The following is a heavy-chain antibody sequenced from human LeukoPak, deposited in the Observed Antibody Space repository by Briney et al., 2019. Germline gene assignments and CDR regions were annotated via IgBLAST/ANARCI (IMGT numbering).Heavy chain of an antibody. D-gene: IGHD3-3*01. CDR3: ARAATNYVFWSGYAYYYGIDV. Sequence: ASVKVSCKASGYTFTGYYMHWVRPAPAQGLEWMGWVNPNSGGTNSAQKFQGRVTMTRDTSISTAYMELSRLRSDDTAMYYWARAATNYVFWSGYAYYYGIDVWGQGTTGSVSS. J-gene: IGHJ6*02. CDR2: VNPNSGGT. CDR1: GYTFTGYY. V-gene: IGHV1-2*02.